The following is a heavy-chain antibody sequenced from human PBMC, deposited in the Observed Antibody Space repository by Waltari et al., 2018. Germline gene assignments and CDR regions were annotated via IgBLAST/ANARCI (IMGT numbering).Heavy chain of an antibody. D-gene: IGHD3-22*01. J-gene: IGHJ4*02. V-gene: IGHV1-69-2*01. Sequence: EVQLVQSGAEVKKPGATVKISCKASGYTFTDYYMHWVQQAPGKGLEWMGRVDPEDGETIYAEKFQGRVTITADTSTDTAYMELSSLRSEDTAVYYCATLGGSPYYYDSSGPSFNWGQGTLVTVSS. CDR2: VDPEDGET. CDR1: GYTFTDYY. CDR3: ATLGGSPYYYDSSGPSFN.